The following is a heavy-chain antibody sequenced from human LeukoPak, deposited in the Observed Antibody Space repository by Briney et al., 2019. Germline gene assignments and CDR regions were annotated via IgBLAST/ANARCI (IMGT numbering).Heavy chain of an antibody. J-gene: IGHJ5*02. CDR2: ISDDGDST. Sequence: GGSLRLSCVASGFTFSTYAMTWLRQAPGKGLEWVAGISDDGDSTYYGDSVKGRFTISRDNAKNSPYLHMNSLRAEATAVYYCAKAHRPYSSSWYWFAPSGQGTLVTVSS. V-gene: IGHV3-23*01. CDR3: AKAHRPYSSSWYWFAP. D-gene: IGHD6-13*01. CDR1: GFTFSTYA.